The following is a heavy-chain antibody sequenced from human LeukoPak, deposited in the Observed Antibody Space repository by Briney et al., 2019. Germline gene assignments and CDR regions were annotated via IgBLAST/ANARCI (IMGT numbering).Heavy chain of an antibody. CDR1: GGSISSYY. CDR2: IYYSGST. V-gene: IGHV4-59*01. J-gene: IGHJ6*02. CDR3: ARYCSGGSCYPYYYYGMDV. Sequence: SETLSLTCTVSGGSISSYYWSWIRQPPGKGLEWIGYIYYSGSTNYNPSLKSRVTISVDTSKNQFSLKLSPVTAADTAVYYCARYCSGGSCYPYYYYGMDVWGQGTTVTVSS. D-gene: IGHD2-15*01.